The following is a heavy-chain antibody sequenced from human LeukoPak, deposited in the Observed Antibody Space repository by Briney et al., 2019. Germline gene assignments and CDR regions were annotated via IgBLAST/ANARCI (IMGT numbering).Heavy chain of an antibody. J-gene: IGHJ4*02. CDR2: INPDGDGM. D-gene: IGHD5-12*01. CDR1: VFTFSRPW. V-gene: IGHV3-7*01. Sequence: PGGSLRLSCTASVFTFSRPWMNWIRQAPGKGLEWVANINPDGDGMRFVDSVKGRFTMSRDNAQSSLHLQMNSLRVEDTAFYYCATWTDRGYSYWGQGVLVTVSS. CDR3: ATWTDRGYSY.